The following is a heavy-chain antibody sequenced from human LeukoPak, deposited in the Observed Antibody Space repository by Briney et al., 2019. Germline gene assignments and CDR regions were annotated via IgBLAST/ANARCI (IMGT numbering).Heavy chain of an antibody. CDR1: GFTASNNY. D-gene: IGHD4-17*01. J-gene: IGHJ4*02. CDR3: ARGGDYIPFDY. V-gene: IGHV3-53*01. Sequence: GGSLRLSCAASGFTASNNYMSWVRQAPGKGLEWVSVIYTGGSTYYADSVKGRFTISRDNSKNTLYLQMNSLRAEDTAVYYCARGGDYIPFDYWGQGTLVTVSS. CDR2: IYTGGST.